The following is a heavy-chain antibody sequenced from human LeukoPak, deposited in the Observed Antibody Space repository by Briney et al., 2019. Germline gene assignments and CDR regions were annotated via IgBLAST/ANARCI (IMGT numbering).Heavy chain of an antibody. CDR1: GYTFTGYY. D-gene: IGHD3-3*01. V-gene: IGHV1-24*01. Sequence: ASVKVSCKASGYTFTGYYMHWVRQAPGQGLEWRGGFDPEDGETIYAQKFQGRVTMTEDTSTDTAYMELSSLRSDDTAVYYCAILLEDYAFSTGSAKDYWGQGTLVTVSS. CDR3: AILLEDYAFSTGSAKDY. J-gene: IGHJ4*02. CDR2: FDPEDGET.